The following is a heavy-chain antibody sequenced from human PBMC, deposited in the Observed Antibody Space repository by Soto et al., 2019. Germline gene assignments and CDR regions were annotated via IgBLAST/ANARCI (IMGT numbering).Heavy chain of an antibody. J-gene: IGHJ4*02. D-gene: IGHD7-27*01. Sequence: QVTLKESGPVLVKPTETLTLTCTVSAFSPSNARLGVSWIRQPPGKALEWLAHIFSNDEKSYSKSLKTRLTIPRHASTSHVVLTMANIDPLDTATYYCARIQPGDERGYFDSWGQGTLVTVSS. CDR1: AFSPSNARLG. CDR2: IFSNDEK. V-gene: IGHV2-26*01. CDR3: ARIQPGDERGYFDS.